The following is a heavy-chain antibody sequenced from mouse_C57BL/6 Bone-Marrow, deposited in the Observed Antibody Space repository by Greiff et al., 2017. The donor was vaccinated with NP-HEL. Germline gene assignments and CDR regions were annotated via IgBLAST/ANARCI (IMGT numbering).Heavy chain of an antibody. D-gene: IGHD1-1*01. V-gene: IGHV1-53*01. J-gene: IGHJ4*01. CDR1: GYTFTSYW. Sequence: QVQLKQPGTELVKPGASVKLSCKASGYTFTSYWMHWVKQRPGQGLEWIGNINPSNGGTNYNEKFKSKATLTVDKSSSTAYMQLSSLTSEDSAVYYCARSGYYGSSLYYAMDYWGQGTSVTVSS. CDR2: INPSNGGT. CDR3: ARSGYYGSSLYYAMDY.